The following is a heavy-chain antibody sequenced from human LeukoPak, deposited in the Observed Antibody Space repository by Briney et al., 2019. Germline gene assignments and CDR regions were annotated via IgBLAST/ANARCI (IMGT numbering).Heavy chain of an antibody. CDR3: ARGGARYLDS. Sequence: SETLSLTCTVSGGSISSYYWSWIRQPPGKRLEYLGYIYYSGSINYNPSLKGRVTISVDMSKNQFFLRLSSVTAADTAVYYCARGGARYLDSWGQGILVTVSS. V-gene: IGHV4-59*01. CDR1: GGSISSYY. D-gene: IGHD3-9*01. CDR2: IYYSGSI. J-gene: IGHJ4*02.